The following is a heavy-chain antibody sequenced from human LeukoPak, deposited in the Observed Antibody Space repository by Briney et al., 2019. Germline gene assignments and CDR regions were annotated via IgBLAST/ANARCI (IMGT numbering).Heavy chain of an antibody. CDR1: GVSLSSGNW. CDR3: ATRDQSRTYLVPLDY. D-gene: IGHD3-10*01. V-gene: IGHV4/OR15-8*02. CDR2: THRSGDT. Sequence: SGTLSLTCVVYGVSLSSGNWWTWVRQSPGRGLEWIGETHRSGDTKYNPSLNGRATISMDNSKNEVSLNLISVTAADTATYYCATRDQSRTYLVPLDYWGQGTLVIVSS. J-gene: IGHJ4*02.